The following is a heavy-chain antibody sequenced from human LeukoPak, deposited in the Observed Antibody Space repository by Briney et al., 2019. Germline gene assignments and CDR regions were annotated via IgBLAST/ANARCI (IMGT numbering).Heavy chain of an antibody. V-gene: IGHV4-59*01. J-gene: IGHJ4*02. D-gene: IGHD3-22*01. Sequence: SETLSLTCTVSGGSISSYYWSWIQQPPGKGLEWIGYIYYSGSTNYNPSLKSRVTISVDTSKNQFSLKLSSVTAADTAVYYCARVGYYDSSGLDYWGQGTLVTVSS. CDR1: GGSISSYY. CDR3: ARVGYYDSSGLDY. CDR2: IYYSGST.